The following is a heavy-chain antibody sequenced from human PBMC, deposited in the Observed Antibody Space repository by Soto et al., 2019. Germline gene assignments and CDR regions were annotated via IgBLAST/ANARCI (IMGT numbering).Heavy chain of an antibody. CDR2: IIPIFGTA. J-gene: IGHJ6*02. CDR3: ASSMIGQQLPPNYYYGMDV. D-gene: IGHD6-13*01. Sequence: GASVKVSCKASGGTFSSYAISWLRQAPGQGLEWMGGIIPIFGTANYAQKFQGRVTITADESTSTAYMELSSLRSEDTAVYYCASSMIGQQLPPNYYYGMDVWGQGTTVTVSS. V-gene: IGHV1-69*13. CDR1: GGTFSSYA.